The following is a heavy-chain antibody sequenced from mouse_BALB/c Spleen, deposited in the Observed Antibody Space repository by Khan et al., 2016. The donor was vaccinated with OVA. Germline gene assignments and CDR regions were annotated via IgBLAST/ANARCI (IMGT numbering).Heavy chain of an antibody. CDR1: GFTFSSYA. D-gene: IGHD6-1*01. CDR2: ISSGGFT. J-gene: IGHJ2*01. Sequence: EVELVESGGGLVKPGGSLKLSCAASGFTFSSYAMSWVRQTPETRLEWVASISSGGFTYYSDSVKGRFLISRGNARTILYLQMSSLTSEDAAMYYGAESLVLYYFDYWGQGTTLTVSS. V-gene: IGHV5-6-5*01. CDR3: AESLVLYYFDY.